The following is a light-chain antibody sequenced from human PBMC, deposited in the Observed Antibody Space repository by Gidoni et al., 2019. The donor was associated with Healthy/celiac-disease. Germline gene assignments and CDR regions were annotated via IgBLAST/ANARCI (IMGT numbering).Light chain of an antibody. CDR3: QQRSNWPPIT. J-gene: IGKJ5*01. V-gene: IGKV3-11*01. CDR2: AAS. Sequence: EIVLTQSPATLSLSPGERATVSCSASQSVSSYLAWYQQKPGQAPRLLIYAASNRATGIPARFSGSGSGTDFTLTTSSLEPEDFSVYYCQQRSNWPPITFGQGTRLEIK. CDR1: QSVSSY.